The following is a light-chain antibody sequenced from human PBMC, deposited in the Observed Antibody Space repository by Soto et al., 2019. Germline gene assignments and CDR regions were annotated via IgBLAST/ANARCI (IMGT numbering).Light chain of an antibody. CDR2: GNS. Sequence: QSVLTQPPSVSGAPGQRVTISCTGSNSNIGAGYDVHWYQQLPGTAPKLLIYGNSNRPSGVPDRFSGSKSGTSASLAITGLPAEDEADYYCQSYDSSRSGYVFGTGTKVTVL. CDR1: NSNIGAGYD. V-gene: IGLV1-40*01. J-gene: IGLJ1*01. CDR3: QSYDSSRSGYV.